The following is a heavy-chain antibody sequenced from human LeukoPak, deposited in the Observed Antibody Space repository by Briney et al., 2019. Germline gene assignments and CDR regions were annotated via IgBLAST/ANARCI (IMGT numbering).Heavy chain of an antibody. D-gene: IGHD6-19*01. V-gene: IGHV3-30-3*01. CDR1: AFIFSGHW. Sequence: GGSLRLSCEGSAFIFSGHWMNWARQAPGKGLEWVAVISFDGSNKYYADSVKGRFTISRDNSKNTLYLQMNSLRAEDTAVYYCARDSGYSSGWYEYFQHWGQGTLVTVSS. J-gene: IGHJ1*01. CDR3: ARDSGYSSGWYEYFQH. CDR2: ISFDGSNK.